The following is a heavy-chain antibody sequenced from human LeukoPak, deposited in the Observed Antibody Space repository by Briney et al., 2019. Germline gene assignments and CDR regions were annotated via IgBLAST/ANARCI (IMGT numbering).Heavy chain of an antibody. V-gene: IGHV3-23*01. J-gene: IGHJ4*02. CDR1: GFTFSSYA. CDR2: INGFGGST. CDR3: AKRDYSDSSGYASLFDH. Sequence: PGGSLRLSCAASGFTFSSYAMAWVRQAPGKGLQWVSGINGFGGSTYYADSVKGRFTISRVNSKNTLYLQMNSLRVEDTAVYYCAKRDYSDSSGYASLFDHWGQGSQVTASS. D-gene: IGHD3-22*01.